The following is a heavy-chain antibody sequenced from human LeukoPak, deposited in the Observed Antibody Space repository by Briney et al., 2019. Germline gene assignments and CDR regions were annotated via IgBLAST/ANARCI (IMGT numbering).Heavy chain of an antibody. D-gene: IGHD2-2*02. J-gene: IGHJ4*02. CDR1: GGTFSSYA. V-gene: IGHV1-69*13. CDR3: AQSLGHCSSTSCYKYFDY. Sequence: SVKVSCKASGGTFSSYAISWVRQAPGQGLEWMGGIIPIFGTANYAQKFQGRVTITADESTSTAYMELSSLRSEDTAVYYCAQSLGHCSSTSCYKYFDYWGQGTLVTVSS. CDR2: IIPIFGTA.